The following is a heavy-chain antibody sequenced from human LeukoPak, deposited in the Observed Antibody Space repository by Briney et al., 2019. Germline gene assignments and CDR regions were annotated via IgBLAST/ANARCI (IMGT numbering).Heavy chain of an antibody. J-gene: IGHJ4*02. Sequence: SETLSLTCTVSGGYISRYYWSWIRQPPGKGLEWIGYIYYSGSTNYNPSLKSRVTISVGTSKNQFSLKLSSVTAADTAVYYCARGSVVTEFDYWGQGTLVTVSS. CDR2: IYYSGST. CDR3: ARGSVVTEFDY. D-gene: IGHD3-22*01. CDR1: GGYISRYY. V-gene: IGHV4-59*01.